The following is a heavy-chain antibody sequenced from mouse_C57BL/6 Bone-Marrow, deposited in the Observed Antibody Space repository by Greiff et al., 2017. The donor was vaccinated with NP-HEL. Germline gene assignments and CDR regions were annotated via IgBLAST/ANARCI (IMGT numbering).Heavy chain of an antibody. CDR2: IDPENGDT. CDR1: GFNIKDDY. Sequence: QLQQSGAELVRPGASVKLSCTASGFNIKDDYMHWVKQRPEQGLEWIGWIDPENGDTEYASKFQGKATITADTSSNTDYLQLSSLTSEDTAVYYCTLYYYGSSRDFDVWGTGTTVTVSS. V-gene: IGHV14-4*01. CDR3: TLYYYGSSRDFDV. J-gene: IGHJ1*03. D-gene: IGHD1-1*01.